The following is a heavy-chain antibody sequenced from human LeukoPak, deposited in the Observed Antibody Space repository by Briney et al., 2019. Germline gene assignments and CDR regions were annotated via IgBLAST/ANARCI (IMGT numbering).Heavy chain of an antibody. CDR3: ARGLYDFWSGSYYFDY. CDR1: GYSFTSYW. D-gene: IGHD3-3*01. CDR2: IYPGDSDT. V-gene: IGHV5-51*01. J-gene: IGHJ4*02. Sequence: GESLKISCNGSGYSFTSYWIGWVRQMPGKGLEWMGIIYPGDSDTRYSPSFQGQVTISADKSISTAYLQWSSLKATDTAMYYCARGLYDFWSGSYYFDYWGQGTLVTVSS.